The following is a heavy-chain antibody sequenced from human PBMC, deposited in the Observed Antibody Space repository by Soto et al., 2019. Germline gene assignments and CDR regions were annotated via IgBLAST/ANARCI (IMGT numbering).Heavy chain of an antibody. Sequence: QVQLVDSGGGLFKPGGSLRLSCAASGFTFSNYYMTWIRQAPGKGLEWISYISDSGSVTYYADSVQGRFSISRDNAKNSLFLEMNDLRVDDTAVYFCARCLLGVGDPFDIWGQGTMVTVSS. V-gene: IGHV3-11*01. CDR2: ISDSGSVT. D-gene: IGHD2-15*01. CDR3: ARCLLGVGDPFDI. CDR1: GFTFSNYY. J-gene: IGHJ3*02.